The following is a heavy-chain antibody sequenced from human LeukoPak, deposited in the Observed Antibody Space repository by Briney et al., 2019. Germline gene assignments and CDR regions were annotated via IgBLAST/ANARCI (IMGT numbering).Heavy chain of an antibody. CDR2: IYYRGST. Sequence: GSLRLSCAASGCTFSTYAMSWVRQAPGKGLEWIGSIYYRGSTYYNPSLKSRVTISVDTSKNQFSLKLSSVTAADTAVYYCARQRLYGALNFFDYWGQGTLVTVSS. CDR1: GCTFSTYA. J-gene: IGHJ4*02. D-gene: IGHD4-17*01. V-gene: IGHV4-39*01. CDR3: ARQRLYGALNFFDY.